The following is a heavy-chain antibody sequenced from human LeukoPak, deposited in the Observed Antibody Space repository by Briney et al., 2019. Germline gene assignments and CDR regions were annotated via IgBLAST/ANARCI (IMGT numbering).Heavy chain of an antibody. V-gene: IGHV1-2*02. CDR3: ARDHRGGYCSSTSCYASNYFDY. D-gene: IGHD2-2*01. Sequence: ASVKVSCKASGYTFTGYYMHWVRQAPGQGFEWMGWINPNTGGTHYAQKFQGRVTMTRDTSISTAYMEPSRLRSDDTAVYYCARDHRGGYCSSTSCYASNYFDYWGQGTLVTVSS. J-gene: IGHJ4*02. CDR2: INPNTGGT. CDR1: GYTFTGYY.